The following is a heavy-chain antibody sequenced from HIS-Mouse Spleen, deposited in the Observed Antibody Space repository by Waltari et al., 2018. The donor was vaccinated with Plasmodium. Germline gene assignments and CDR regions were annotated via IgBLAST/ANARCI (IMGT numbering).Heavy chain of an antibody. Sequence: EVQLVESGGGLVKPGGSLRLSCAASGSTFRSYSMNWVRQAPGKGLEWVSSISSSSSYIYYADSVKGRFTISRDNAKNSLYLQMSSLRAEDTAVYYCARDRSSGFDYWGQGTLVTVSS. J-gene: IGHJ4*02. V-gene: IGHV3-21*01. D-gene: IGHD6-19*01. CDR1: GSTFRSYS. CDR2: ISSSSSYI. CDR3: ARDRSSGFDY.